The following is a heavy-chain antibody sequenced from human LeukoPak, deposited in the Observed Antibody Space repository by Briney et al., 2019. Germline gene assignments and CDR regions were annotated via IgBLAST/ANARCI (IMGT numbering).Heavy chain of an antibody. CDR3: ARDRRDGYINYFDY. CDR2: IIPIFGTA. D-gene: IGHD5-24*01. Sequence: GASVKVSCRASGYTFTGYHIHWVRQAPGQGLEWMGGIIPIFGTANYAQKFQGRVTITADESTSTAYMELSSLRSEDTAVYYCARDRRDGYINYFDYWGQGTLVTVSS. J-gene: IGHJ4*02. CDR1: GYTFTGYH. V-gene: IGHV1-69*13.